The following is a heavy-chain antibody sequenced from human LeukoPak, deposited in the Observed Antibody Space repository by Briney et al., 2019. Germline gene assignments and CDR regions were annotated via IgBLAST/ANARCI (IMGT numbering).Heavy chain of an antibody. CDR3: VKDLGGAWAFDI. CDR1: GFTFSTHS. V-gene: IGHV3-64D*09. J-gene: IGHJ3*02. D-gene: IGHD1-26*01. Sequence: SGGSLRLSCSASGFTFSTHSMHWVRQAPGKGLEYVSTISGSGGTTYYADSVKGRFTISRDNSKNSVYLQMSSLRAEGTAMYHCVKDLGGAWAFDIWGQGTMVTVSS. CDR2: ISGSGGTT.